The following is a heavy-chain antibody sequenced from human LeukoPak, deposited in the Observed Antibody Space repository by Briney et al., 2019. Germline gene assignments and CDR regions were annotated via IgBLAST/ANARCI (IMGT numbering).Heavy chain of an antibody. Sequence: GGSLRLSCAASGFTVSSNHMSWVRQAPGKGLEWVSYISSSSSTIYYADSVKGRFTISRDNAKNSLYLQMNSLRAEDTAVYYCARVTLRGQGTLVTVSS. J-gene: IGHJ4*02. V-gene: IGHV3-48*04. CDR2: ISSSSSTI. CDR1: GFTVSSNH. CDR3: ARVTL.